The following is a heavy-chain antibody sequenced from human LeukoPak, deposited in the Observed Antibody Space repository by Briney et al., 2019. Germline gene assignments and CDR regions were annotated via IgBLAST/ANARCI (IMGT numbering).Heavy chain of an antibody. CDR1: GGSFSGYY. D-gene: IGHD6-13*01. Sequence: SETLSLTCAVYGGSFSGYYWSGIRQPPGKGLEWIGEINHSGSTNYNPSLKSRVTISVDTSKNQFSLKLSSVTAADTAVYYCARGGGIAAAGRKYYYYYMDVWGKGTTVTVSS. J-gene: IGHJ6*03. V-gene: IGHV4-34*01. CDR3: ARGGGIAAAGRKYYYYYMDV. CDR2: INHSGST.